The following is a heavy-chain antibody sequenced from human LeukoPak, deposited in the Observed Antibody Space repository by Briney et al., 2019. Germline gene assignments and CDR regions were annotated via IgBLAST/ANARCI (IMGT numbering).Heavy chain of an antibody. J-gene: IGHJ3*02. CDR3: ARHELNDAFDI. CDR2: IYYSGST. D-gene: IGHD1-26*01. V-gene: IGHV4-59*01. Sequence: KPSETLSLTCTVSGGSISSYYWSWIRQPPGKGLEWIGYIYYSGSTNYNPSLKSRVTISVDTSKNQFSLKLSSVTAADTAVYYCARHELNDAFDIWGQGTMVTVSS. CDR1: GGSISSYY.